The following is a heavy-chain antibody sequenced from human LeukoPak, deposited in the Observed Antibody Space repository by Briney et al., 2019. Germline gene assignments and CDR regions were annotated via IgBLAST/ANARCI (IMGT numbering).Heavy chain of an antibody. V-gene: IGHV1-24*01. D-gene: IGHD2-2*01. CDR2: FDPEDGET. J-gene: IGHJ4*02. Sequence: ASVKVSCKVSGYTLTELSMHWVRQAPGKGLEWMGGFDPEDGETFYAQKFQGRVTMTEDTSTDTAYMELSRLSSDDTAVYYCASESVAAAVRYYFDYWGQGTLVTVSS. CDR3: ASESVAAAVRYYFDY. CDR1: GYTLTELS.